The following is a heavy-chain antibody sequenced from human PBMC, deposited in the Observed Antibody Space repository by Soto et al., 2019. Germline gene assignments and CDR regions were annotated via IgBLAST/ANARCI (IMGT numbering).Heavy chain of an antibody. CDR3: ARLVTTEDYYYYYGMDV. V-gene: IGHV5-10-1*01. D-gene: IGHD4-4*01. J-gene: IGHJ6*02. Sequence: GESLKISCQCSGYTFSNFWIGWVLQLPGKGLEWMGRIDPSDSYTNYSPSFQGHVTISADKSISTAYLQWSSLKASDTAMYYCARLVTTEDYYYYYGMDVWGQGTTVTVSS. CDR1: GYTFSNFW. CDR2: IDPSDSYT.